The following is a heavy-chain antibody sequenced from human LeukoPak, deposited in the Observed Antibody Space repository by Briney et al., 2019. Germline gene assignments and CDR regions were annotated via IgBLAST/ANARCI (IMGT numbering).Heavy chain of an antibody. V-gene: IGHV4-39*01. J-gene: IGHJ5*02. Sequence: SETLSLTCTVSGGSISSSSYYWGWIRQPPGKGLEWIGSIYYSGSTYYNPSLKSRVTLSVDTSKNQFSLKLSSVTAADTAVYYCAGHRGFGDPSKYFDPWGQGTLVTVSS. CDR2: IYYSGST. D-gene: IGHD3-10*01. CDR3: AGHRGFGDPSKYFDP. CDR1: GGSISSSSYY.